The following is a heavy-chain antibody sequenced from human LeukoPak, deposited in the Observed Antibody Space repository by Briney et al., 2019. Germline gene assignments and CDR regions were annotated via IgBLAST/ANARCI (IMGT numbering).Heavy chain of an antibody. CDR2: ISAYNGNT. V-gene: IGHV1-18*01. J-gene: IGHJ5*02. Sequence: GASVKVSCKASGYTCTSYGISWVRQAPGPGLEWMGWISAYNGNTNYAQKLQGRVTMTTDTSTSTAYMELRSLRSDDTAVYYCARRLGYGSGSENWFDPWGQGTLVTVSS. CDR1: GYTCTSYG. CDR3: ARRLGYGSGSENWFDP. D-gene: IGHD3-10*01.